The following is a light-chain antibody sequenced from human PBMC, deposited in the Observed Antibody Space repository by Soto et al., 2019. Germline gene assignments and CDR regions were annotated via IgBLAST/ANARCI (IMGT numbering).Light chain of an antibody. Sequence: DIQMTQSPSSLSASVGDRVTITCRASQGIGNYLVWYQQKPGKVPKLLIYAAYTLQSGVPSRFSGSGSGTDFTLTISSLQPEDVATYYCQKYGSAPVAFGQRTKVEIK. CDR3: QKYGSAPVA. J-gene: IGKJ1*01. CDR2: AAY. V-gene: IGKV1-27*01. CDR1: QGIGNY.